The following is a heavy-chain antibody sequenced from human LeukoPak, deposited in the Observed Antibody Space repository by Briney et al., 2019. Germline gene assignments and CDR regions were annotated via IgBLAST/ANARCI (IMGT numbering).Heavy chain of an antibody. CDR2: INSDGSST. V-gene: IGHV3-74*01. CDR3: ARVMRCSGGSRLCAFDI. Sequence: GGSLRLSCAASGFTFSSYWMHWVRQAPGKGLVWVSRINSDGSSTSYADSVKGRFTISRDNAKNTLYLQMNSLRAEDTAVYYCARVMRCSGGSRLCAFDIWGQGTMVTVSS. D-gene: IGHD2-15*01. CDR1: GFTFSSYW. J-gene: IGHJ3*02.